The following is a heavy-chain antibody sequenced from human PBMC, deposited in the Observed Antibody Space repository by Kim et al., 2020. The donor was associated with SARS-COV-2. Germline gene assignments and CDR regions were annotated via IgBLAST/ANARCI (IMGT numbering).Heavy chain of an antibody. Sequence: ASVKVSCKASGYTFTSYGISWVRQAPGQGLEWMGWISAYNGNTNYAQKLQGRVTMTTDTSTSTAYMELRSLRSDDTAVYYCARDFIARGGSGSCPQHWGQGTLVTVSS. CDR1: GYTFTSYG. CDR2: ISAYNGNT. J-gene: IGHJ1*01. D-gene: IGHD3-10*01. V-gene: IGHV1-18*01. CDR3: ARDFIARGGSGSCPQH.